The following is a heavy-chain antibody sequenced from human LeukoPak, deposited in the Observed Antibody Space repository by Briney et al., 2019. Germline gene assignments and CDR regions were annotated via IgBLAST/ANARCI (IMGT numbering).Heavy chain of an antibody. D-gene: IGHD3-22*01. Sequence: SETLSLTCTVSGVSISSYYWSWIRQPPGKGLEWIGYIYYSGSTNYNPSLKSRVTISVDTSKNQFSLKLSSVTAADTAVYYCARFPYYYDSSGQLGPDYWGQGTLVTVSS. CDR3: ARFPYYYDSSGQLGPDY. CDR2: IYYSGST. V-gene: IGHV4-59*01. CDR1: GVSISSYY. J-gene: IGHJ4*02.